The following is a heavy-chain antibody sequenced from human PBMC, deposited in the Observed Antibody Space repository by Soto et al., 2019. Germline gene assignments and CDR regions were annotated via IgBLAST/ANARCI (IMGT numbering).Heavy chain of an antibody. CDR1: GGSISSGGYY. CDR3: ARDKHCSSTSCSTDYYYGMDV. Sequence: PSETLSLTCTVSGGSISSGGYYWSCIRQHPRKGLEWIGYIYYSGSTYYNTSLKSRVTISVDTSKNQFSLKLSSVTAADTAVYYCARDKHCSSTSCSTDYYYGMDVWCQGTTVT. CDR2: IYYSGST. D-gene: IGHD2-2*02. J-gene: IGHJ6*02. V-gene: IGHV4-31*03.